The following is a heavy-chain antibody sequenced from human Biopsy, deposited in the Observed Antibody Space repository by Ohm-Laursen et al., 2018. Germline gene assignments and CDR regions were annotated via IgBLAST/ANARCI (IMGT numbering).Heavy chain of an antibody. CDR2: IYNTGST. CDR3: ARDLPYYENSGYGAFDM. Sequence: SQTLSLTWPVSGGFISTYYWNWIRQPAGKALEWIGRIYNTGSTNYNPSLQSRVTMSVDTSKNQFSLKMSSVTAADTAVYYCARDLPYYENSGYGAFDMWGQGTMVTVSS. CDR1: GGFISTYY. V-gene: IGHV4-4*07. J-gene: IGHJ3*02. D-gene: IGHD3-22*01.